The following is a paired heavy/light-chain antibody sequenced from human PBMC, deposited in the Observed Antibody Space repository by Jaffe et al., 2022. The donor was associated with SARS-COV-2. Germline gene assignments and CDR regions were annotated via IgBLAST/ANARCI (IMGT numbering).Light chain of an antibody. CDR2: AAS. V-gene: IGKV1-16*02. J-gene: IGKJ4*01. CDR1: QGISNY. CDR3: QQYNSYPLT. Sequence: DIQMTQSPSSLSASVGDRVTITCRASQGISNYLAWFQQKPGKAPKSLIYAASSLQSGVPSKFSGSGSGTDFTLTISSLQPEDFATYYCQQYNSYPLTFGGGTEVEIK.
Heavy chain of an antibody. CDR2: IYTGGTT. J-gene: IGHJ4*02. Sequence: EVQLVESGGGLIQPGGSLRLSCAASGFTVSSYYMSWVRQAPGKGLEWVSLIYTGGTTYYADSVKGRFSISRDNSKNTLYLQMNSLRAEDTAVYYCARGTARIQLVDYWGQGTLVTVSS. V-gene: IGHV3-53*01. CDR1: GFTVSSYY. D-gene: IGHD5-18*01. CDR3: ARGTARIQLVDY.